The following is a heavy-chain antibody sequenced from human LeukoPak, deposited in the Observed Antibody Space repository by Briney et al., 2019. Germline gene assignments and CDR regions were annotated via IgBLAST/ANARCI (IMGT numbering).Heavy chain of an antibody. CDR3: ARDYDYCSSTSCYRFPFDY. CDR2: ISGSGGST. D-gene: IGHD2-2*01. Sequence: PGGSLRLSCAASGFTFSSYAMSWVRQAPGKGLEWVSAISGSGGSTYYADSVKGRFTISRDNSKNTLYLQMNSLRAEDTAVYYCARDYDYCSSTSCYRFPFDYWGQGTLVTVSS. J-gene: IGHJ4*02. V-gene: IGHV3-23*01. CDR1: GFTFSSYA.